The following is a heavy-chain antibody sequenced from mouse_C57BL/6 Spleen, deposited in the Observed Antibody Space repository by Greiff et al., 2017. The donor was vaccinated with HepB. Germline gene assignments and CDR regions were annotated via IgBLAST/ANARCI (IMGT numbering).Heavy chain of an antibody. CDR1: GYTFTSYW. Sequence: VQLQQSGAELVKPGASVKLSCKASGYTFTSYWMQWVKQRPGQGLEWIGEIDPSDSYTNYNQKFKGKATLTVDTSSSTAYMQLSSLTSEDSAVYYCAIYDGLAYWGQGTLVTVSA. CDR2: IDPSDSYT. J-gene: IGHJ3*01. V-gene: IGHV1-50*01. D-gene: IGHD2-3*01. CDR3: AIYDGLAY.